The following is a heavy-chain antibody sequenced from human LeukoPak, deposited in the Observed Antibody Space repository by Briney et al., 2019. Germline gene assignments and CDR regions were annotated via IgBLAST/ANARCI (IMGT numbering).Heavy chain of an antibody. V-gene: IGHV3-23*01. J-gene: IGHJ6*02. CDR3: AKSSTSQRGYYGMDV. D-gene: IGHD6-25*01. CDR1: RCTFSNYA. CDR2: ITDSGSST. Sequence: GGALRLSCAASRCTFSNYAMSWVRQAPAKGLEWVSFITDSGSSTYYADSVKGRFTISRDSSRNTLSLQMSSLRVEDTGVYFCAKSSTSQRGYYGMDVWGQGTTVTVSS.